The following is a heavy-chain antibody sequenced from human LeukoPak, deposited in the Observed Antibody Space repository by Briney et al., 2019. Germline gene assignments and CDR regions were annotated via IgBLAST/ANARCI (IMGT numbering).Heavy chain of an antibody. D-gene: IGHD4-17*01. Sequence: GGSLRLSCAASGFTFNSYWMHWVRQAPGKGLVWVSRINSDESRTAYADSVKGRFSISRDNAKNTLYLQMNSLRAEDTAVYYCARGYGDWFDPWGQGTLVTV. CDR1: GFTFNSYW. V-gene: IGHV3-74*01. CDR3: ARGYGDWFDP. J-gene: IGHJ5*02. CDR2: INSDESRT.